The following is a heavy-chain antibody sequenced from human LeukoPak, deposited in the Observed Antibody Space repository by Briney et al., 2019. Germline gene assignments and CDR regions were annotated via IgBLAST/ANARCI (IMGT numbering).Heavy chain of an antibody. D-gene: IGHD3-10*01. V-gene: IGHV1-46*01. Sequence: ASVKVSCKASGYTFTSYYMHWVRQAPGQGLEWMGIINPSGGSTSYAQKFQGRVTMTRDTSTSTVYMELSSLRSEDTAVYYCARGTMVRGVIMGYYYYYYYMDVWGKGTTVTISS. CDR2: INPSGGST. CDR1: GYTFTSYY. CDR3: ARGTMVRGVIMGYYYYYYYMDV. J-gene: IGHJ6*03.